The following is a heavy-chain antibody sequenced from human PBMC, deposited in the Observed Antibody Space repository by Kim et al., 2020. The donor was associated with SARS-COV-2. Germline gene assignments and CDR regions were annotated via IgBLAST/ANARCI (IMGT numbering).Heavy chain of an antibody. CDR1: GYTFSIYG. V-gene: IGHV1-18*01. Sequence: ASVKVSCRASGYTFSIYGISWVRQAPGQGLEWMGWISVYNGNTNTDYAQKLQGRVTMTTDTSTSIAYMELRSLRSDDTAVYYCARDHPLFPGWDRRGLFDYWGQGTLVTVSS. J-gene: IGHJ4*02. D-gene: IGHD1-26*01. CDR2: ISVYNGNT. CDR3: ARDHPLFPGWDRRGLFDY.